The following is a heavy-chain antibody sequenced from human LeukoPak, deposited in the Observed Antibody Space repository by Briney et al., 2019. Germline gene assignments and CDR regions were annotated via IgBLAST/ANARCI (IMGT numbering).Heavy chain of an antibody. V-gene: IGHV4-4*02. CDR2: IYHSGST. Sequence: PSGTLSLTCAVSGGSISSSNWWSWVRQPPGKGLEWIGEIYHSGSTNYNPSLKSRVTISVDKPKNQFSLKLSSVTAADTAVYYCARDIRIAALDYYGMDVWGQGTTVTVSS. D-gene: IGHD6-13*01. CDR3: ARDIRIAALDYYGMDV. J-gene: IGHJ6*02. CDR1: GGSISSSNW.